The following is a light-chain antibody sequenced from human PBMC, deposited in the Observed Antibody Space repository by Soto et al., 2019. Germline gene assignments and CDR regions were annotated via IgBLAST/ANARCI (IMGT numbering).Light chain of an antibody. CDR1: QSVSSN. CDR3: QQYNNWPPGT. V-gene: IGKV3-15*01. CDR2: GAS. J-gene: IGKJ1*01. Sequence: EIVMTQSPATLSVSPGERATLSCRASQSVSSNLAWYQQKPGQAPRLLIYGASTRATGVPARFSGSRSGTECTLTISSPQSEDFAVYYWQQYNNWPPGTFGQGTKVEIK.